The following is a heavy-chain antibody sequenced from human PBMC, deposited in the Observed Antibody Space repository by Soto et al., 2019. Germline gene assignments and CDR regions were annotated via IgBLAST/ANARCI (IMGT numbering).Heavy chain of an antibody. CDR3: ARLQHAYDSGGYRRGYFDL. CDR2: IYYGGNT. D-gene: IGHD3-22*01. V-gene: IGHV4-39*01. Sequence: QLQLQESGPGLVKPSETLSLTCTVSGGSISSSSFYWGWIRQPPGKGLEWIANIYYGGNTFYNPSLKSRVTVSVYPSKNQLSLRLSSVTAADTAVYYWARLQHAYDSGGYRRGYFDLWGRGTLVTVSS. CDR1: GGSISSSSFY. J-gene: IGHJ2*01.